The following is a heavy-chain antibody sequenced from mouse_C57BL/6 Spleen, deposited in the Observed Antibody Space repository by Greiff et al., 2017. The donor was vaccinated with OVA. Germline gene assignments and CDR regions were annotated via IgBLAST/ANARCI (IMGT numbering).Heavy chain of an antibody. CDR2: IWTGGGT. CDR1: GFSLTSYA. D-gene: IGHD4-1*01. Sequence: QVQLNESGPGLVAPSQSLSITCTVSGFSLTSYAISWVRQPPGKGLEWLGVIWTGGGTNYNSALKSRLSLSKDNSKSQVFLKMNSLQTDDTARYYCARNTGTSSYWYCDVWGTGTTVTVSS. J-gene: IGHJ1*03. V-gene: IGHV2-9-1*01. CDR3: ARNTGTSSYWYCDV.